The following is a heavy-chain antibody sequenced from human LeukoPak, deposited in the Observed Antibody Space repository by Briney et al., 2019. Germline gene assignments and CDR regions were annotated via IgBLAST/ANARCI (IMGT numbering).Heavy chain of an antibody. CDR2: IYSDGRT. CDR3: ARHSGSYYITGDY. Sequence: GGSLRLSCAASGFTVSNKYMTWVRQAPGKGLEWVSLIYSDGRTYYADSVKGRCTISRDNSKNTLYLQMNSLRVEDTAVYYCARHSGSYYITGDYWGQGTLVTVSS. V-gene: IGHV3-53*01. J-gene: IGHJ4*02. CDR1: GFTVSNKY. D-gene: IGHD1-26*01.